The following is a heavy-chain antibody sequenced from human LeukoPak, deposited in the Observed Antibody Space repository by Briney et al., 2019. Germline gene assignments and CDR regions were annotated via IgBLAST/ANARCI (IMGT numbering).Heavy chain of an antibody. J-gene: IGHJ4*02. CDR2: ISYDGSNK. CDR1: GFTFSSYG. D-gene: IGHD3-10*01. Sequence: PGRSLRLSCAASGFTFSSYGMHWVRQAPGKGLEWVAVISYDGSNKYYADSVKGRFTISRDNSKNTLYLQMNSLRAEDTAVYYCAKLGITMVQGVIPEDYWGQGTLVTVSS. V-gene: IGHV3-30*18. CDR3: AKLGITMVQGVIPEDY.